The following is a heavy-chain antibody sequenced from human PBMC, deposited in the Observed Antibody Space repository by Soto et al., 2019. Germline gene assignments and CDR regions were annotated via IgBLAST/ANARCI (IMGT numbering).Heavy chain of an antibody. Sequence: QVHLVQSGAEVKRPGASVKISCKTFGYIFTDYSIHWVRQAPGQGLEWMGKINPSDGSTKYALNFEGGISMTSDTSTATVYMELGSLRSDYTAVFYCARGVTMTEGSRSWWFDPWGQGTLVT. CDR2: INPSDGST. V-gene: IGHV1-46*01. D-gene: IGHD2-2*01. J-gene: IGHJ5*02. CDR3: ARGVTMTEGSRSWWFDP. CDR1: GYIFTDYS.